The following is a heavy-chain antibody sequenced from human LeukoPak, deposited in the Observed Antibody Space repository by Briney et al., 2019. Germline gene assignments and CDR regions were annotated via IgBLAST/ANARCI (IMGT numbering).Heavy chain of an antibody. V-gene: IGHV3-21*01. CDR2: ISSSSSYI. CDR1: GFTFSSYS. Sequence: GGSLRLSCAASGFTFSSYSMNWVRQAPGKGLEWVSSISSSSSYIYYADSVKGRFTISRDNAKNSLYLQMNSLRAEDTAVYYCARDDILRYFDWSIDAFDIRGQGTMVTVSS. CDR3: ARDDILRYFDWSIDAFDI. J-gene: IGHJ3*02. D-gene: IGHD3-9*01.